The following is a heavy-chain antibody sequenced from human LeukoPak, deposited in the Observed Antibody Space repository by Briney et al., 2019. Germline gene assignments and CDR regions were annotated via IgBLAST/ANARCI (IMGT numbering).Heavy chain of an antibody. CDR2: MNPNSGNT. Sequence: GASVKVSCKASGYTFTSYDINWVRQATGQGLEWMGWMNPNSGNTGYAQKFQGRVTMTRNTSISTAYMELSSLRSEDTAVYYCARALYSYGSTFDYWGQGTLVTVSS. D-gene: IGHD5-18*01. V-gene: IGHV1-8*01. CDR3: ARALYSYGSTFDY. CDR1: GYTFTSYD. J-gene: IGHJ4*02.